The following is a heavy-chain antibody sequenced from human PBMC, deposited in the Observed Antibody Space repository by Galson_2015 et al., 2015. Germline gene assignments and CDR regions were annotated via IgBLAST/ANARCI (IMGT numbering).Heavy chain of an antibody. CDR3: ARHETHAGYSSGWYVPGLLY. CDR1: GGSISSYY. CDR2: IYYSGST. Sequence: SETLSLTCTVSGGSISSYYWSWIRQPPGKGLEWIGYIYYSGSTNYNASLKSRVTISVDTSKNQFSLKLSSVTAADTAVYYCARHETHAGYSSGWYVPGLLYWGQGTLVTVSS. J-gene: IGHJ4*02. D-gene: IGHD6-19*01. V-gene: IGHV4-59*01.